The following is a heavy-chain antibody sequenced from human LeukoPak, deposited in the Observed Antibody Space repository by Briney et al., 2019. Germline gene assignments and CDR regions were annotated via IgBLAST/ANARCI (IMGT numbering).Heavy chain of an antibody. Sequence: GGFLRLSCAASGFTFSSYSMNWVRQAPGKGLEWVSSISSSSSYIYYADSVKGRFTISRDNAKNSLYLQMNSLRAEDTAVYYCARGSLTGYYGPFDYWGQGTLVTVSS. V-gene: IGHV3-21*01. D-gene: IGHD3-9*01. J-gene: IGHJ4*02. CDR3: ARGSLTGYYGPFDY. CDR2: ISSSSSYI. CDR1: GFTFSSYS.